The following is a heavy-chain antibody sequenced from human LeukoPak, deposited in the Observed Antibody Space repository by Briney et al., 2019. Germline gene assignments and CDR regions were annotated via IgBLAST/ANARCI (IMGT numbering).Heavy chain of an antibody. J-gene: IGHJ4*02. CDR2: IYYSGST. V-gene: IGHV4-59*08. D-gene: IGHD3-10*01. Sequence: SETLSLTCTVSGGSISSYYWSWIRQPPGKGLEWIGYIYYSGSTNYNPSLKSRVTISVDTSKNQFSLKLSSVTAADTAVYYCAGYYGSGSYIVSDYWGQGTLVTVSS. CDR1: GGSISSYY. CDR3: AGYYGSGSYIVSDY.